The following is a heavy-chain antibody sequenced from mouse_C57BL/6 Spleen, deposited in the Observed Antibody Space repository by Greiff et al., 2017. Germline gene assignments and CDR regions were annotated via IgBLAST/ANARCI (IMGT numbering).Heavy chain of an antibody. CDR1: GYTFTDYY. V-gene: IGHV1-19*01. CDR2: INPYNGGT. J-gene: IGHJ1*03. Sequence: EVQLQQSGPVLVKPGASVKMSCKASGYTFTDYYMNWVKQSHGKSLEWIGVINPYNGGTSYNQKFKGKATLTVDKSSSTAYMELNSLTSEDSAVYYCARAPNYGSSLHWYFDVWGTGTTVTVSS. D-gene: IGHD1-1*01. CDR3: ARAPNYGSSLHWYFDV.